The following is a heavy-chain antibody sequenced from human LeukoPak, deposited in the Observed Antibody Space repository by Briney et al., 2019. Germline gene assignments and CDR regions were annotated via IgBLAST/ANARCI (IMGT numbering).Heavy chain of an antibody. Sequence: ASVKVSCKASGGTFSSYAISWVRQAPGQGLEWMGGIIPIFGTANYAQKFQGRVTITADKSTSTAYMELSSLRSEDTAVYYCARDRVPYYYGSGSYYMGKGEWGQGTLVTVSS. V-gene: IGHV1-69*06. D-gene: IGHD3-10*01. J-gene: IGHJ4*02. CDR2: IIPIFGTA. CDR3: ARDRVPYYYGSGSYYMGKGE. CDR1: GGTFSSYA.